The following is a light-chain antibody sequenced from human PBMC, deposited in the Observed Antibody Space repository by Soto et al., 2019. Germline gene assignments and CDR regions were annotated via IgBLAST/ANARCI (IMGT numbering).Light chain of an antibody. J-gene: IGKJ3*01. Sequence: IRITQSPSTLSGTIEDRVTIHCRASQTISSYLAWYQQKPGKAPKLLIYAASTLQSGVPSRFSGSGSGTDFTLTISCLQSEDFATYYCQQYYSYSWTFAPGTKVDI. CDR3: QQYYSYSWT. V-gene: IGKV1-8*01. CDR2: AAS. CDR1: QTISSY.